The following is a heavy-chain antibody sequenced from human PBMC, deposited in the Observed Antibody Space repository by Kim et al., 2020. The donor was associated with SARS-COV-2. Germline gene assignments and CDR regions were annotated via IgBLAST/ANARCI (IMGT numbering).Heavy chain of an antibody. J-gene: IGHJ4*02. D-gene: IGHD3-3*01. CDR2: INSGGSMT. CDR1: GFTFSSYE. V-gene: IGHV3-48*03. Sequence: GGSLRLSCTASGFTFSSYEVNWVRQAPGKGLEWVSYINSGGSMTYYADSVKGRFTVSRDNAHNSLYLQMNSLRVEDTAVYYCARGARSGYSLVGCWGQGTLVTVSS. CDR3: ARGARSGYSLVGC.